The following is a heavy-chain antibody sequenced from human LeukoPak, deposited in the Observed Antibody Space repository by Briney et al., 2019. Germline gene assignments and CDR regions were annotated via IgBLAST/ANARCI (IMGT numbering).Heavy chain of an antibody. CDR2: IYYSGST. J-gene: IGHJ3*02. Sequence: SETLSLTCTVSGGSISSGGYYWSWIRQPPGKGLEWIGYIYYSGSTYYNPSLKSRVTISVDTSKNQFSLKLSSVTAADTAVYYCARIIVAVPAAIRGAFDIWGQGTMVTVSS. V-gene: IGHV4-30-4*08. D-gene: IGHD2-2*02. CDR1: GGSISSGGYY. CDR3: ARIIVAVPAAIRGAFDI.